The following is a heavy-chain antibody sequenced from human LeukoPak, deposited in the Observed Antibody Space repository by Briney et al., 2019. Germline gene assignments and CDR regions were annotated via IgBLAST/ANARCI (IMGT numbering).Heavy chain of an antibody. CDR1: GFTFSSYA. D-gene: IGHD2-2*01. Sequence: GGSLRLSCAASGFTFSSYAMSWVRQAPGKGLEWVSIISGIGGTTYYPDSVKGRFTISRDNSKNTLYLQMNSLRAEDTAVYYCAKLYCSSSSCSRGGYFDYWGRGTLVTVSS. CDR2: ISGIGGTT. J-gene: IGHJ4*02. V-gene: IGHV3-23*01. CDR3: AKLYCSSSSCSRGGYFDY.